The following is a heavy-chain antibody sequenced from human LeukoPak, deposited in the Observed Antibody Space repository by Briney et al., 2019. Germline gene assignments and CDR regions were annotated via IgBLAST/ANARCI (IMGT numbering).Heavy chain of an antibody. CDR1: GFTFNNAW. J-gene: IGHJ4*02. CDR3: TKFDYAAFEY. V-gene: IGHV3-15*01. CDR2: IKSKSNGGTT. D-gene: IGHD4-17*01. Sequence: PGGSLRLSCVASGFTFNNAWMSWVRQAPGKGLEWVGRIKSKSNGGTTDYAAPVKGRFTISRDDSKNTLYLQMNSLKPEDTAVYYCTKFDYAAFEYWGQGALVTVSS.